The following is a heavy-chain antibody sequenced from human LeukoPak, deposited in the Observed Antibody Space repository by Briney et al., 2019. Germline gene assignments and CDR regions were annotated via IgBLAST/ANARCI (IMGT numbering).Heavy chain of an antibody. CDR2: IYYSGST. V-gene: IGHV4-39*07. J-gene: IGHJ5*02. CDR3: ARGLMVRARRGEIGWFDP. D-gene: IGHD3-10*01. Sequence: PSETLSLTCTVSGGSISSSSYYWGWIRQPPGKGLEWIGSIYYSGSTYYNPSLKSRVTISVDTSKNQFSLKLSSVTAADTAVYYCARGLMVRARRGEIGWFDPWGQGTLVTVSS. CDR1: GGSISSSSYY.